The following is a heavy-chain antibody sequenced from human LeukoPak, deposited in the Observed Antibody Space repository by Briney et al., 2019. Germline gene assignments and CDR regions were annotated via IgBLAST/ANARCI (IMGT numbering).Heavy chain of an antibody. V-gene: IGHV4-38-2*02. D-gene: IGHD5-24*01. CDR1: GYSISSGYY. J-gene: IGHJ4*02. Sequence: SETLSLTCTVSGYSISSGYYWSWIRQPPGKGLEWIGEINHSGSTNYNPSLKSRVTISVDTSKNQFSLKLSSVTAADTAVYYCARVSGYGYKKPGVGYWGQGTLVTVSS. CDR2: INHSGST. CDR3: ARVSGYGYKKPGVGY.